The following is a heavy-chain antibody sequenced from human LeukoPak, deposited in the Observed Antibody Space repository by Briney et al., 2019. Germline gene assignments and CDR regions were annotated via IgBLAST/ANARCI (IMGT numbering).Heavy chain of an antibody. CDR2: IYSGDSGVST. CDR1: GFSVSNTY. V-gene: IGHV3-53*04. D-gene: IGHD6-6*01. J-gene: IGHJ6*02. CDR3: ARSAARLRYYYAMDV. Sequence: PWGSLRLSCAASGFSVSNTYMSWVRQAPGKGLEWVSVIYSGDSGVSTYYADSVKGRFTISRHNSKNTLYLQMSSLRAEDTAVYFCARSAARLRYYYAMDVWGQGTTVTVCS.